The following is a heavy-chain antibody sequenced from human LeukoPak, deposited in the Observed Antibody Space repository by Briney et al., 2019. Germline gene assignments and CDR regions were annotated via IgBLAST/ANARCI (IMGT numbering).Heavy chain of an antibody. CDR3: ARHLVSYFDY. D-gene: IGHD2-2*01. CDR1: GYSISSGYY. V-gene: IGHV4-38-2*02. Sequence: SETLSLTCTVSGYSISSGYYWGWIRQPPGKGLEWIGSIYHSGSTYYNPSLKSRVTISVDTSKNQFSLKLSSVTAAVTAVYYCARHLVSYFDYWGQGTLVTVSS. J-gene: IGHJ4*02. CDR2: IYHSGST.